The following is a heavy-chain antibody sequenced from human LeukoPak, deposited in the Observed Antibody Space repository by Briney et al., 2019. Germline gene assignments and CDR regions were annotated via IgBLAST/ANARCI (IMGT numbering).Heavy chain of an antibody. CDR3: ARGRGYCSGGSCYSFDY. D-gene: IGHD2-15*01. CDR2: INHSGST. J-gene: IGHJ4*02. Sequence: SETLSLTCAVYGGSFSGYYWSWIRQPPGKGLEWIGEINHSGSTNYNPSLKSRVTISVDTSKNQFSLKLGSVTAADTAVYYCARGRGYCSGGSCYSFDYWGQGTLVTVSS. CDR1: GGSFSGYY. V-gene: IGHV4-34*01.